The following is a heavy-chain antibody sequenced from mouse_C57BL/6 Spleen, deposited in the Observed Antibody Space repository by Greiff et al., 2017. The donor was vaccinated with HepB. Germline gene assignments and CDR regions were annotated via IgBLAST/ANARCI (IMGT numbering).Heavy chain of an antibody. V-gene: IGHV1-52*01. CDR3: ARNDYFDY. CDR2: IDPSDSET. J-gene: IGHJ2*01. Sequence: VQLQQPGAELVRPGSSVKLSCKASGYTFTSYWMHWVKQRPIQGLEWIGNIDPSDSETHYNQKFKDKATLTVDKSSSTAYMQLSSLTSEDAAVYYCARNDYFDYWGQGTTLPVSS. CDR1: GYTFTSYW.